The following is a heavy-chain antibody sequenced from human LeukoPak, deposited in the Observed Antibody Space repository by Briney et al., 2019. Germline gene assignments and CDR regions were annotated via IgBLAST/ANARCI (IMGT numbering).Heavy chain of an antibody. D-gene: IGHD2-15*01. CDR3: TRRERGTPDY. V-gene: IGHV3-23*01. CDR1: GFTFSTSV. J-gene: IGHJ4*02. Sequence: PGGSLRLSCAASGFTFSTSVMTWVRQAPGKGLEWLSAIGGDDKSIDYADSVKGRFTISRDNSKNTVYLQMNSLRAEDTALYYCTRRERGTPDYWGLGTLVTVSS. CDR2: IGGDDKSI.